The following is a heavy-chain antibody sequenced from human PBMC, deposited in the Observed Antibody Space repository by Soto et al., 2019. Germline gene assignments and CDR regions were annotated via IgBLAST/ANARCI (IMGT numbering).Heavy chain of an antibody. Sequence: SGAEENKPGASVKVSCKASGYTFTSYAMHWVRQAPGQRLEWMGWINAGNGNTKYSQKFQGRVTITRDTSASTAYMELSSLRSEDTAVYYCARSIVVVTALDYWGQGTLVTVSS. CDR1: GYTFTSYA. CDR2: INAGNGNT. CDR3: ARSIVVVTALDY. D-gene: IGHD2-21*02. V-gene: IGHV1-3*05. J-gene: IGHJ4*02.